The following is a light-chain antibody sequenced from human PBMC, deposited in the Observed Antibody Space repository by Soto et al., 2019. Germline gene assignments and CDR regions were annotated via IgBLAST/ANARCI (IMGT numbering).Light chain of an antibody. CDR2: DVS. Sequence: QSALTQPASVSGSPGQSITISCTGTSSDVGGYNYVSWYQHHPGKAPKLMIYDVSNRPSGVSNRFSVSKSGNTASLIISGLQAEDEADYYCSSYTSSSTLSTYVFGTGTKVTVL. CDR3: SSYTSSSTLSTYV. V-gene: IGLV2-14*03. CDR1: SSDVGGYNY. J-gene: IGLJ1*01.